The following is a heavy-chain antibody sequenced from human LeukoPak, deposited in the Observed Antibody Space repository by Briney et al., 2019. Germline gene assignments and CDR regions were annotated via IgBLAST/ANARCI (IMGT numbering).Heavy chain of an antibody. CDR3: AKEGRYYDSSGYYYFGY. CDR1: GGTFSSYA. J-gene: IGHJ4*02. Sequence: ASVKVSCKASGGTFSSYAISWVRQAPGQGLEWMGIINPSAGSTSYAQHFQGRVTMTRDTSTSTVYMELSSLRSEDTAVYYCAKEGRYYDSSGYYYFGYWGQGTLVTVSS. D-gene: IGHD3-22*01. V-gene: IGHV1-46*01. CDR2: INPSAGST.